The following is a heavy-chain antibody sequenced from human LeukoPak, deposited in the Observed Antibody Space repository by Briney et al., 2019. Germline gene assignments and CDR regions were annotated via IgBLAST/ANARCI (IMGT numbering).Heavy chain of an antibody. Sequence: SETLSLTCAVYGGSFSGYYWSWIRQPPGKGLEWIGEINHSGSTNYNPSLKSRVTISVDTSKNQFSLKLSSVTAADTAVYYCARCSSFGEDFDYWGQGTLVTVSS. CDR2: INHSGST. CDR3: ARCSSFGEDFDY. J-gene: IGHJ4*02. V-gene: IGHV4-34*01. CDR1: GGSFSGYY. D-gene: IGHD3-16*01.